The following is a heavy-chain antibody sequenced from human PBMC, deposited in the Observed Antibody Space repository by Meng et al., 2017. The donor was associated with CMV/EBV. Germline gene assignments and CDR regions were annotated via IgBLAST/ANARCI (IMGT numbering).Heavy chain of an antibody. J-gene: IGHJ4*02. D-gene: IGHD2-21*02. V-gene: IGHV3-23*01. CDR1: FRSYA. CDR2: ISGSGGST. Sequence: FRSYAMSWVRQAPGKGLEWVSAISGSGGSTYYADSVKGRFTISRDNSKNTLYLQMNSLRAEDTAVYYCARDLARVPLCGGDCPNPVDYWGQGTLVTVSS. CDR3: ARDLARVPLCGGDCPNPVDY.